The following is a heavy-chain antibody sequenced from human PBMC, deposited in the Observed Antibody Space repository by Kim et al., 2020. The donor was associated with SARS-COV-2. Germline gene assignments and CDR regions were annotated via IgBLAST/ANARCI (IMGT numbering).Heavy chain of an antibody. Sequence: SETLSLTCAISSDSPDPISHFYWSWIRQAPGRGLAWIAFIRPGGDTSYNPSLRSRVTISADTSKSQVSLKVESVTGADTAIYYCARRFGDSTAHYNFNYWGRRGLVTVSS. CDR1: ISSDSPDPISHFY. CDR3: ARRFGDSTAHYNFNY. CDR2: IRPGGDT. J-gene: IGHJ4*02. V-gene: IGHV4-59*08. D-gene: IGHD2-21*01.